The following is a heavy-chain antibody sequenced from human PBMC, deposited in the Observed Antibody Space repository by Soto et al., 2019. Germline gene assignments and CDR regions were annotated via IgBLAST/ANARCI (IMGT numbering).Heavy chain of an antibody. Sequence: QVQLQESGPGLVKPSGTLSLTCAVSGGSISSSNWWSWVRQPPGKGLEWIGEIYHSGSTNYNPSLKRRVTIPVDKSTHQFALKLSSVTAAGTAVYYCARVAVAGTNFDYWGQGTLVTVSS. CDR1: GGSISSSNW. J-gene: IGHJ4*02. CDR2: IYHSGST. V-gene: IGHV4-4*02. D-gene: IGHD6-19*01. CDR3: ARVAVAGTNFDY.